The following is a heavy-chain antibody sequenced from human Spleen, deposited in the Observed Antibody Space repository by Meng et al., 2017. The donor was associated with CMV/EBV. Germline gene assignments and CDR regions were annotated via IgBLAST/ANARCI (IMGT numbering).Heavy chain of an antibody. V-gene: IGHV1-2*02. CDR3: ARDGGRGCGSGSYRSLGMDV. D-gene: IGHD3-10*01. CDR2: INPNSGGT. Sequence: ASVKVSCKASGYTFTGYYMNWVRQAPGQGLEWMGWINPNSGGTNYAQKFQGRVTMTRDKSISTAYMELSRLRSDDTAVYYFARDGGRGCGSGSYRSLGMDVWGQGTTVTVSS. J-gene: IGHJ6*02. CDR1: GYTFTGYY.